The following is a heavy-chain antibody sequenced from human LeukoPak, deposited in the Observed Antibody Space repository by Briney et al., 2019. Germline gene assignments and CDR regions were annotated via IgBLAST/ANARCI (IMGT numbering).Heavy chain of an antibody. CDR2: IYHSGST. V-gene: IGHV4-4*02. CDR1: GVSISSGSNW. J-gene: IGHJ6*03. D-gene: IGHD3-9*01. Sequence: SETLSLTCRVSGVSISSGSNWWSWVRQPPGKGLEWIGEIYHSGSTNYNPSLKSRVTISVDKSKNQFSLKLSSVTAADTAVYYCTRSAPYYDILTGYYYYYYYYMDVWGKGTTVTVSS. CDR3: TRSAPYYDILTGYYYYYYYYMDV.